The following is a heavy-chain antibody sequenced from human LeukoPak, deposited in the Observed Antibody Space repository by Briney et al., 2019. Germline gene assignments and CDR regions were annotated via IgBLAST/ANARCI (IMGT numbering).Heavy chain of an antibody. D-gene: IGHD6-6*01. CDR3: ARQLAGASIAALDY. CDR1: GGSISSSNYY. V-gene: IGHV4-39*01. J-gene: IGHJ4*02. CDR2: IYFSGIT. Sequence: SETLSLTCTVSGGSISSSNYYWGWIRQPPGKGLEWIATIYFSGITYYNPSLKSRVTVSVDTSKNQFSLKLSSVTASDTAMYYCARQLAGASIAALDYWGQGILVTVSS.